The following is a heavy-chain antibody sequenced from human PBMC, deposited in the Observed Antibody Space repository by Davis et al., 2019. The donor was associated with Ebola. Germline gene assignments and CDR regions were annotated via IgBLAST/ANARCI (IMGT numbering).Heavy chain of an antibody. CDR3: AKPNSRINAFDI. V-gene: IGHV3-30-3*02. CDR2: ISYDGSNK. CDR1: GFTFSSYA. J-gene: IGHJ3*02. Sequence: GESLKISCAASGFTFSSYAMHWVRQAPGKGLEWVAVISYDGSNKYYADSVKGRFTISRDNSKNTLYLQMNSLRAEDTAVYYCAKPNSRINAFDIWGQGTMVTVSS. D-gene: IGHD2/OR15-2a*01.